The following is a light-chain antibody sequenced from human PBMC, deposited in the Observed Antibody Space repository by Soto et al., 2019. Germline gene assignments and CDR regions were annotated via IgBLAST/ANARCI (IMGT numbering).Light chain of an antibody. CDR2: AAS. J-gene: IGKJ4*01. V-gene: IGKV1-39*01. Sequence: DIQMTQSPSSLSASVGDRVTITCRASQSISSYLNWYQQKPGKAPKLLIYAASSLQSGVPSRFSGSGSGTDFTLTVSILQPEDFATYYCQQSYSTAPTFGGGSKVQIK. CDR3: QQSYSTAPT. CDR1: QSISSY.